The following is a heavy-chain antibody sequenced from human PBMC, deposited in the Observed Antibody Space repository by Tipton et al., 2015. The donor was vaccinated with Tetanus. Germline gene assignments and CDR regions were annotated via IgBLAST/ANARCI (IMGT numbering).Heavy chain of an antibody. CDR3: ASQPRYYYDSSAYYLGGY. D-gene: IGHD3-22*01. Sequence: GSLRLSCAASEFTFSNHWMTWVRQAPGKGLEWVANIKQDGSEKYYVDSVKGRFTISRDNAKNSLYLQMNSLRAEDTAVYYCASQPRYYYDSSAYYLGGYWGQGTLVTVSS. CDR2: IKQDGSEK. J-gene: IGHJ4*02. V-gene: IGHV3-7*01. CDR1: EFTFSNHW.